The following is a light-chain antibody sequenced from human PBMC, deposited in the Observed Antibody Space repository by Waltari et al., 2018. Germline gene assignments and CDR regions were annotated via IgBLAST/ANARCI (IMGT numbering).Light chain of an antibody. CDR1: SDFNVGDFI. V-gene: IGLV5-37*01. Sequence: QPVLTQPPSSSASPGESARLTCTLPSDFNVGDFIIYWYQQRPGSPPRFLLYYNSDAEKAQGSGVPSRLSGSKDASANAGILLISGLQSEDEADYYCMFWPSNVWVFGGGTKLTVL. CDR2: YNSDAEK. J-gene: IGLJ3*02. CDR3: MFWPSNVWV.